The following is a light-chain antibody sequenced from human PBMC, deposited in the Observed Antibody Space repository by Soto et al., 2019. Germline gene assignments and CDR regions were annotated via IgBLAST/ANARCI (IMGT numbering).Light chain of an antibody. J-gene: IGKJ4*01. CDR2: DAS. CDR3: QQYNNFPALT. CDR1: QGVSSA. V-gene: IGKV1D-13*01. Sequence: AIQLTQSPSSLSASVGDRVTITCRASQGVSSALAWYQQKPGKTPKLLIYDASSLQSGVPSRFSGSESGTDFSLTISSLQPEDSATYYCQQYNNFPALTFGGGTKVEIK.